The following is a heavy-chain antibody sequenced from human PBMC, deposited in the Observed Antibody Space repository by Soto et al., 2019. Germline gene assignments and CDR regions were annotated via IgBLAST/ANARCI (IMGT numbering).Heavy chain of an antibody. CDR2: ISYNGGNI. Sequence: QVQLVESGGGVVQPGRSLRLSCVASGFSLSRYGMHWVRQAPGKGLEWVAVISYNGGNIYYADSVKGRFTISRDNSKNTLDLQMNSLRGEDTAVYYCAKDTDVVGAAYKFDYWGQGTLVTVSS. D-gene: IGHD1-26*01. V-gene: IGHV3-30*18. J-gene: IGHJ4*02. CDR3: AKDTDVVGAAYKFDY. CDR1: GFSLSRYG.